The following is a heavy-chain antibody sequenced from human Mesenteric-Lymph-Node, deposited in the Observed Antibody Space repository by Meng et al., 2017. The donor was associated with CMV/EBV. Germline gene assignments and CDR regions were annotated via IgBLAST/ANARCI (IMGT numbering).Heavy chain of an antibody. V-gene: IGHV3-7*01. D-gene: IGHD1-26*01. CDR2: MKQDGSVK. J-gene: IGHJ4*02. CDR3: VRGLGVGAITDY. Sequence: GESLKISCAASGFTFDDYGMSWVRQAPGKGLEWVANMKQDGSVKYYVDSVKGRFTISRDNAKNALHLQMNRLRSEDTAVYHCVRGLGVGAITDYWGQGTLVTVSS. CDR1: GFTFDDYG.